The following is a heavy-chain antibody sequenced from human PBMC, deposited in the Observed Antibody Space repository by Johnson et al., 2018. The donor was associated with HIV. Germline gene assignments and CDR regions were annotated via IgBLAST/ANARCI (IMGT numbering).Heavy chain of an antibody. Sequence: QVQLVESGGGLVKPGGSLRLSCAASGFTFSDYYMSWIRQAPGRGLEWVSYISSSGSTIYYADSVKGRFTISRDNAKKSLYLTMNSLRAEDTAVYYFAKGLRYFGWLGANDACDIWGQGTTVTVSS. V-gene: IGHV3-11*04. J-gene: IGHJ3*02. CDR3: AKGLRYFGWLGANDACDI. D-gene: IGHD3-9*01. CDR2: ISSSGSTI. CDR1: GFTFSDYY.